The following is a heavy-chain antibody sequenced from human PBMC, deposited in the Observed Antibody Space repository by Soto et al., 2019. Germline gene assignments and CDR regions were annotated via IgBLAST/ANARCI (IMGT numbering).Heavy chain of an antibody. CDR3: ARVRYSSPMGYYYGMDV. J-gene: IGHJ6*02. V-gene: IGHV1-69*13. Sequence: VASVKVSCKASRVAFSKFIVTWVRQAPGLGLEWVGGIIPIFGTAKYAQKFQGRVTITADESTSTSYMEVNNLRSEDTAVYYCARVRYSSPMGYYYGMDVCGQGTTGTVFS. CDR1: RVAFSKFI. CDR2: IIPIFGTA. D-gene: IGHD6-19*01.